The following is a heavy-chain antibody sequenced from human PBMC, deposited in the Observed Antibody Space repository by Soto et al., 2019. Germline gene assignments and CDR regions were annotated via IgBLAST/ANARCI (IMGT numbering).Heavy chain of an antibody. CDR2: IWYDGSNK. D-gene: IGHD2-15*01. V-gene: IGHV3-33*01. CDR3: TSETMYCSGGSCYSDYFDY. CDR1: GFTFSSYG. Sequence: QVQLVESGGGVVQPGRSLRLSCAASGFTFSSYGMHWVRQAPGKGLEWVAVIWYDGSNKYYADSVKGRFTISRDNSKNTLYLQMNSVRAEDTAVYYCTSETMYCSGGSCYSDYFDYGGPGTLVTVSS. J-gene: IGHJ4*02.